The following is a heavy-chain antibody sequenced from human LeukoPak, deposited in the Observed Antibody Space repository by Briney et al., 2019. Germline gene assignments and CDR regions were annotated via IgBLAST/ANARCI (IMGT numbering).Heavy chain of an antibody. J-gene: IGHJ4*02. D-gene: IGHD3-10*01. CDR3: ARTPPTYYYGSGSHEFDY. V-gene: IGHV5-51*01. CDR1: GYSFTSYW. Sequence: GESLKISCKGSGYSFTSYWIGWVRQMPGKGLEWMGIIYPGDSDTRYSPSLQGQVTISADKSISTAYLQWSSLKASDTAMYYCARTPPTYYYGSGSHEFDYWGQGTLVTVSS. CDR2: IYPGDSDT.